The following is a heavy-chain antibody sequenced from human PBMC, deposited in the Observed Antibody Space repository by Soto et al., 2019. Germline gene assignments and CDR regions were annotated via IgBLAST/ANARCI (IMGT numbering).Heavy chain of an antibody. J-gene: IGHJ5*02. Sequence: SETLSLTCTVSGGSISSYYWSWIRQPPGKGLEWIGYIYYSGSTNYNPSLKSRVTISVNTSKNQFSLKLSLVTAADTAVYYCAREGYGDYDARNYNWFDPWGQGTLVTVSS. CDR1: GGSISSYY. CDR2: IYYSGST. V-gene: IGHV4-59*01. CDR3: AREGYGDYDARNYNWFDP. D-gene: IGHD4-17*01.